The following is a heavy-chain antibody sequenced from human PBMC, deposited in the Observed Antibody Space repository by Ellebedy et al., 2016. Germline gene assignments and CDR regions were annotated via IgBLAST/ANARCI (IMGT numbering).Heavy chain of an antibody. CDR2: MRGDGAKT. D-gene: IGHD4-17*01. CDR3: RQGHYANY. CDR1: GLTFSSFF. V-gene: IGHV3-23*01. J-gene: IGHJ4*02. Sequence: GGSLRLXXATSGLTFSSFFMSWVRQAPGKGLEWVSTMRGDGAKTHLADSVKGRFTMSRDIPKNTVYLQMNRLRAEDTAVYYCRQGHYANYWGQGTLVTVSS.